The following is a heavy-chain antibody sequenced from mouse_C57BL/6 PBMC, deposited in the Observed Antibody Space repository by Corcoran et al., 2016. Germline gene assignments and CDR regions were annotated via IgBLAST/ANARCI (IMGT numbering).Heavy chain of an antibody. CDR2: ISYDGSN. Sequence: DVQLQESGPGLVKPSQSLSLTCSVTGYSITSGYYWNWIRQFPGNKLEWMGYISYDGSNNYNPSLKNRISITRDTSKNQFFLKLNSVTTEDTATYYCARSYGFWYFDVWGTGTTVTVSS. D-gene: IGHD2-2*01. CDR3: ARSYGFWYFDV. CDR1: GYSITSGYY. J-gene: IGHJ1*03. V-gene: IGHV3-6*01.